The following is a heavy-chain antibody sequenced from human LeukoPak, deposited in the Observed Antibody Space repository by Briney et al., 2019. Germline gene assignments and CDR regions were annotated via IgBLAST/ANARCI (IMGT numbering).Heavy chain of an antibody. Sequence: PSETLSLTCAVSGVSITDNWWSWIRQPPGKGLEWIGNIFYSGSTYYGPSLKSRLTISLDTSRNQFSLKLNSVTAADTAVYYCAKSNGYGLIDIWGQGTMVTVSS. D-gene: IGHD3-10*01. J-gene: IGHJ3*02. V-gene: IGHV4-59*12. CDR3: AKSNGYGLIDI. CDR1: GVSITDNW. CDR2: IFYSGST.